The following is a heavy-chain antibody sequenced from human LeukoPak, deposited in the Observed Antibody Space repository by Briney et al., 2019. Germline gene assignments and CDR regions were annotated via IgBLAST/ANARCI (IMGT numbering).Heavy chain of an antibody. J-gene: IGHJ4*02. D-gene: IGHD3-3*01. Sequence: SETLSLTCTVSGGSISSGGYYWSWIRQHPGKGLEWIGYIYYSGSTYYNPSLKSRVTMSVDTSKNQFSLKLSSVTAADTAVYYCARDKSRSGYYSIFDYWGQGTLVTVSS. CDR3: ARDKSRSGYYSIFDY. V-gene: IGHV4-31*03. CDR2: IYYSGST. CDR1: GGSISSGGYY.